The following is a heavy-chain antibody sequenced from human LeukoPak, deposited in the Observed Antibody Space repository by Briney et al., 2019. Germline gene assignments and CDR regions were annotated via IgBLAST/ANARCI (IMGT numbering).Heavy chain of an antibody. CDR2: ISGSGGST. V-gene: IGHV3-23*01. CDR1: GFTFSSYA. CDR3: AKLKYYYDSSGYYGGFDY. J-gene: IGHJ4*02. Sequence: PGGSLRLSCVASGFTFSSYAMSWVRQAPGEGLEWVSAISGSGGSTYYADSVKGRFTISRDNSKNTLYLQMNSLRAEDTAVYYCAKLKYYYDSSGYYGGFDYWGQGTLVTVSS. D-gene: IGHD3-22*01.